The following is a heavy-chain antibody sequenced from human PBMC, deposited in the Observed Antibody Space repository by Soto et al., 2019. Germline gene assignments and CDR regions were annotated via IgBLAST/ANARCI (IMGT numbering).Heavy chain of an antibody. CDR2: LYHIGST. CDR3: RSSTSCYDESCVDV. J-gene: IGHJ6*02. V-gene: IGHV4-38-2*01. D-gene: IGHD2-2*01. Sequence: SETLSLTCAVSGYSISSGNYWAWIRQPPGRGLEWIGSLYHIGSTHYNTSLKSRVTISVDTSKNHFSLELSSVTAADTAIYYCRSSTSCYDESCVDVWGQGTMVTGLL. CDR1: GYSISSGNY.